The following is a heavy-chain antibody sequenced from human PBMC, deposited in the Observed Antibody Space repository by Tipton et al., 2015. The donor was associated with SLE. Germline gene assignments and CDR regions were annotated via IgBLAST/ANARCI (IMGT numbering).Heavy chain of an antibody. V-gene: IGHV3-48*01. CDR3: AKALGSNHSY. Sequence: SLRLSCAASGFTFSSYSMNWVRQAPGKGLEWVSYISSSSSTIYYADSVKGRFTISRDNSKNTLYLQMNSLRAEDTAVYYCAKALGSNHSYWGQGTLVTVSS. CDR1: GFTFSSYS. J-gene: IGHJ4*02. D-gene: IGHD4-11*01. CDR2: ISSSSSTI.